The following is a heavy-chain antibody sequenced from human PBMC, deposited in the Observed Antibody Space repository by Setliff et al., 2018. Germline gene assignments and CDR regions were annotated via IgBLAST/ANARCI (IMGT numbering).Heavy chain of an antibody. CDR3: ARDRTYYGSGTYTRWFDY. CDR1: GGSVRSHY. D-gene: IGHD3-10*01. V-gene: IGHV4-59*02. J-gene: IGHJ4*02. CDR2: IFYSGDT. Sequence: PSETLSLTCTVSGGSVRSHYWSWIRHSPGKGLEWIGFIFYSGDTKSNPSLKSRVTMSVDTSKNQFSLQPSSVTAADTAVYYCARDRTYYGSGTYTRWFDYWGQGTLVTVSS.